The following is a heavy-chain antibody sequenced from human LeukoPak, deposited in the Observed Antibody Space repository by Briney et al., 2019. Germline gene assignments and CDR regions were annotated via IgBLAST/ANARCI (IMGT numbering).Heavy chain of an antibody. CDR2: ISGSGGST. CDR1: GFTFSSYA. CDR3: AAGYCSSTSCPGYYYGMDV. V-gene: IGHV3-23*01. Sequence: PGGSLRLSCAASGFTFSSYAMSWVRQAPGKGLEWVSAISGSGGSTYYADSVKGRFTISRDNSKNTLYLQMNSLRAEGTAVYYCAAGYCSSTSCPGYYYGMDVWGQGTTVTVSS. D-gene: IGHD2-2*01. J-gene: IGHJ6*02.